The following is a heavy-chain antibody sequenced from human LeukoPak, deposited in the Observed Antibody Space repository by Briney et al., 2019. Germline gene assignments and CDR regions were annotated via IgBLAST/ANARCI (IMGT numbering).Heavy chain of an antibody. CDR1: GFTFSTYW. Sequence: GGSLRLSCAASGFTFSTYWMSWVRQAPGKGLEWVANIKKDGSEKHYGDSVKGRFTISRDNAKNSLYLQMNSLRAEDTAVYYCARERQNDIAVVLDGRGFAFDIWGQGTMVTVSS. J-gene: IGHJ3*02. D-gene: IGHD2-2*01. V-gene: IGHV3-7*01. CDR2: IKKDGSEK. CDR3: ARERQNDIAVVLDGRGFAFDI.